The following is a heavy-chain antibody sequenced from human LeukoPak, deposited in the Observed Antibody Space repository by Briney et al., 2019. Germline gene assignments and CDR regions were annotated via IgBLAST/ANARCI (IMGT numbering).Heavy chain of an antibody. Sequence: PGESLKISCKGSGYSFTSYWIGWVRQMPGKGLEWLGIIQPGDSKTRYSPSFQGQVNLSVDKSINTACLHWSSLEASDTAIFYCATSFDSSVYYFDYWGRGTLVTVSS. V-gene: IGHV5-51*01. CDR2: IQPGDSKT. CDR1: GYSFTSYW. CDR3: ATSFDSSVYYFDY. J-gene: IGHJ4*02. D-gene: IGHD3-22*01.